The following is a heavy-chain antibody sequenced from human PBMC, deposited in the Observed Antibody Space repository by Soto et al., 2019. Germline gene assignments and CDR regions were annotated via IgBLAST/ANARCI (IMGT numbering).Heavy chain of an antibody. D-gene: IGHD3-10*02. J-gene: IGHJ6*02. CDR3: ARNMDYYYGRGSGNGHGV. CDR1: GYTFTAYH. V-gene: IGHV1-2*02. CDR2: INPKFGDT. Sequence: QVRLVQSGAEVKEPGDSVRVSCEASGYTFTAYHIHWVRQAPGQGLEWMGWINPKFGDTGYAQDFQGRVSMTSDISISTVYMELSRLTSDDTAIYYCARNMDYYYGRGSGNGHGVWGQGTTVTVFS.